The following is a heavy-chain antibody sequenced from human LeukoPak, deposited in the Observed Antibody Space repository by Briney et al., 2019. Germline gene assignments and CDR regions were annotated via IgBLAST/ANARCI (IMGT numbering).Heavy chain of an antibody. CDR1: GYTFTGYY. D-gene: IGHD2-2*01. V-gene: IGHV1-2*02. J-gene: IGHJ4*02. CDR3: ARVRCSSTSCSLYYFDY. Sequence: GAAVKVSCKASGYTFTGYYMHWVRQAPGQGLEWMGWINPNSGGTNYAQKFQGRVTMTRDTSISTAYMELSRLRSDDTAVYYCARVRCSSTSCSLYYFDYWGQGTLVTVSS. CDR2: INPNSGGT.